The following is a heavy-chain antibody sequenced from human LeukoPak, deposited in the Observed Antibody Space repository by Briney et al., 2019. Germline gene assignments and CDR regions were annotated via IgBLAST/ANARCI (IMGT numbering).Heavy chain of an antibody. Sequence: PGASLQISCKGSGYTFTTYWIAWVRQMPGRGLEWMGIIYPGDSDTRYSPSFQGQVTISADKSISTAYLQWSSLKASDTAMYYCARQYSGFDYWGQGTLVTVSS. D-gene: IGHD5-12*01. V-gene: IGHV5-51*01. CDR2: IYPGDSDT. J-gene: IGHJ4*02. CDR3: ARQYSGFDY. CDR1: GYTFTTYW.